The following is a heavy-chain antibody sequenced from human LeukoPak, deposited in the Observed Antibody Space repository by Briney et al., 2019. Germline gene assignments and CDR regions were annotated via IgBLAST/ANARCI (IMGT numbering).Heavy chain of an antibody. CDR1: GDSVSSNSAA. D-gene: IGHD2-15*01. J-gene: IGHJ3*02. CDR2: TYYRCKWYN. CDR3: AREEGYCSGGRCYATLDAFDI. Sequence: SQTLSLTCAISGDSVSSNSAAWNRIRQSPSRGLEWLGRTYYRCKWYNDYAVSVKSRITINPDTSKNQFSLQLNSVTPEDTAVYYCAREEGYCSGGRCYATLDAFDIWGQGTMVTVSS. V-gene: IGHV6-1*01.